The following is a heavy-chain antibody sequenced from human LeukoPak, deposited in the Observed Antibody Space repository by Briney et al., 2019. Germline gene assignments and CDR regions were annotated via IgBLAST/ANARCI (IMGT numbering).Heavy chain of an antibody. CDR2: ISGSGGST. V-gene: IGHV3-23*01. CDR3: ARTTSHYVRQYFDL. J-gene: IGHJ2*01. Sequence: GGSLRLSCAASGFTFSNYAMSWVRQAPGKGLEWVSVISGSGGSTFYADSVKGRFTISRDNSRNTLYLQMNSLRAEDTAVYYCARTTSHYVRQYFDLWGRGTLVTVSS. CDR1: GFTFSNYA. D-gene: IGHD3-10*02.